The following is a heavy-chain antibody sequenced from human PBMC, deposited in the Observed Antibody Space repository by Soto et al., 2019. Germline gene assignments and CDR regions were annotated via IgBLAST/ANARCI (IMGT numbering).Heavy chain of an antibody. CDR2: IYYIGNT. J-gene: IGHJ4*02. CDR3: GGQDYGAKGYYFEN. D-gene: IGHD4-17*01. V-gene: IGHV4-39*01. CDR1: NGSISSRSSY. Sequence: QLQLQESGSGLVKPSETLSLTCIVSNGSISSRSSYWGWIRQTPGKGLEWIGSIYYIGNTYYNPSLKSRVTLPIDTSQTQFSLKMNSVTAADTAVYFCGGQDYGAKGYYFENWGQGALVTVSS.